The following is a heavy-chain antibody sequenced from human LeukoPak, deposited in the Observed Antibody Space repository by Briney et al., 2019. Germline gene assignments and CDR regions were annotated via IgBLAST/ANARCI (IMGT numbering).Heavy chain of an antibody. CDR2: IIPILGIA. CDR1: GGTFSSYA. V-gene: IGHV1-69*04. J-gene: IGHJ6*02. CDR3: ARGGSYYYYYGMDV. Sequence: ASVKVSCKASGGTFSSYAISWVRQAPGQGLEWMGRIIPILGIANYAQKFQGRVTITADKSTSTAYMELSSLRSEDAAVYYCARGGSYYYYYGMDVWGQGTTVTVSS.